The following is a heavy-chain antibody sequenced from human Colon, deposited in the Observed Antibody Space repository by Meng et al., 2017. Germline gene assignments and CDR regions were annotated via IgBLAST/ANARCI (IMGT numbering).Heavy chain of an antibody. J-gene: IGHJ3*02. D-gene: IGHD3-3*02. CDR2: IRNKTDTYAT. CDR3: TVFSRGHI. Sequence: GESLNISCLVSGFTFRGSDVHWVRQASGEGVEWVGRIRNKTDTYATAVAASVKGRFTISRDDSKNTAYLQLNSLKTEDPAVYYCTVFSRGHIWGQGTMVTVSS. CDR1: GFTFRGSD. V-gene: IGHV3-73*01.